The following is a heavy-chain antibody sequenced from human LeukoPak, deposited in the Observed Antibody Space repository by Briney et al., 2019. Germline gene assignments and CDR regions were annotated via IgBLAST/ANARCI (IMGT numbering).Heavy chain of an antibody. V-gene: IGHV1-69*04. D-gene: IGHD3-10*01. CDR2: IIPILGIA. CDR1: GGTFSSYA. CDR3: AKGGGSGSYFPGYYGMDV. Sequence: SVKVSCKASGGTFSSYAISWVRQAPGQGLEWMGRIIPILGIANYAQKFQGRVTITADKSTSTAYMELSSLGSEDTAVYYCAKGGGSGSYFPGYYGMDVWGQGTTVTVSS. J-gene: IGHJ6*02.